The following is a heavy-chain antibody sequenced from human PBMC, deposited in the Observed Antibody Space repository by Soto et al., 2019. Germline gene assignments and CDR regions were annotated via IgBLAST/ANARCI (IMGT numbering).Heavy chain of an antibody. CDR2: IIPIFGTA. Sequence: QVQLVQSGAEVMKPGSSVKVSCKASGGTFSSYAISWVRQAPGQGLEWMGGIIPIFGTANYAQKFQGRVTITADESTSTAYMELSSLRSEDTAVYYCARVSPRGNYYDSSFDYWGQGTLVTVSS. CDR1: GGTFSSYA. D-gene: IGHD3-22*01. V-gene: IGHV1-69*01. CDR3: ARVSPRGNYYDSSFDY. J-gene: IGHJ4*02.